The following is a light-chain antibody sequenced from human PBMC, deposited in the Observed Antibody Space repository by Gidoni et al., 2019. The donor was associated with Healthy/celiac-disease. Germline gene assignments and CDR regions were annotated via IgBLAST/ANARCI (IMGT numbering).Light chain of an antibody. CDR1: SLRSYY. Sequence: SSELTQDPAVSVALGQTVRITCQGDSLRSYYASWYQQKPGQAPVLVIYGKNNRPSGIPDLFSGSSSGNTASLTITGAQAEDEADYYCNSRDSSGNHPHVVFGGGTKLTXL. J-gene: IGLJ2*01. V-gene: IGLV3-19*01. CDR3: NSRDSSGNHPHVV. CDR2: GKN.